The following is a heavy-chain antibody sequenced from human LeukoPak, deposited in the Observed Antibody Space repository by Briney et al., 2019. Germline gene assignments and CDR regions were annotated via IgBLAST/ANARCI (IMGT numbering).Heavy chain of an antibody. D-gene: IGHD3-3*01. CDR1: GYTFTSYD. CDR3: ARGVGLRFLEWFQMSHYFDY. CDR2: MNPNSGNT. V-gene: IGHV1-8*01. Sequence: ASVTVSCTASGYTFTSYDINWVRQATGQGLEWMGWMNPNSGNTGYAQKFQGRVTMTRDTSTSTVYMELSSLRSEDTAVYYCARGVGLRFLEWFQMSHYFDYWGQGTLVTVSS. J-gene: IGHJ4*02.